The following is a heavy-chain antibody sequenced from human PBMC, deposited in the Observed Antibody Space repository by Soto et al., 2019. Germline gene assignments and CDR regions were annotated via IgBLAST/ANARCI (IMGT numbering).Heavy chain of an antibody. J-gene: IGHJ4*02. CDR3: ARGHSTNDGYYFDY. V-gene: IGHV1-8*01. CDR2: MNPNSGNT. D-gene: IGHD2-8*01. Sequence: QVQLVQSGAEVKKPGASVKVSCKASGYTFTSHDINWVRQATGQGLEWMGWMNPNSGNTGYAQKFQGRVTMTRNTSISTAYMELSSLRSEDTAVYYCARGHSTNDGYYFDYWGQGTLVTVSS. CDR1: GYTFTSHD.